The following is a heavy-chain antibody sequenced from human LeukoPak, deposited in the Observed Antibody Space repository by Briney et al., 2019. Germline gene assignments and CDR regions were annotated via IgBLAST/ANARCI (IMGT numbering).Heavy chain of an antibody. J-gene: IGHJ4*02. CDR2: ISGGAAST. D-gene: IGHD2-15*01. CDR1: GFTFSSYG. Sequence: GGSLRLSCAASGFTFSSYGMSWVRQAPGKGLEWVSAISGGAASTNYADSVKGRFTISRDNSKNTLYLQMNSLRAEDTAVYYCAKSGRYCSGGSCYQEASLDYWGQGTLVTVSS. V-gene: IGHV3-23*01. CDR3: AKSGRYCSGGSCYQEASLDY.